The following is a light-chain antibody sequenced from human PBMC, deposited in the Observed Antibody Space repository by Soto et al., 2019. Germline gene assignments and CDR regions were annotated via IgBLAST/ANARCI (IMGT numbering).Light chain of an antibody. J-gene: IGKJ4*01. CDR3: QQSYSTPFT. CDR1: QSVSSF. CDR2: AAS. Sequence: DIQMTQSPSSVSAYVGDRVTLTCRASQSVSSFLNWFHQKPGKAPKLLIFAASSLPSGVPPRFSGSGSGTEFTLTISSLQPEDFATYYCQQSYSTPFTFGGGT. V-gene: IGKV1-39*01.